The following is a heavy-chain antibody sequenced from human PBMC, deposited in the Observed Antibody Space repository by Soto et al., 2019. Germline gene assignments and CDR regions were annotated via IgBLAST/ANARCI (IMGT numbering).Heavy chain of an antibody. V-gene: IGHV3-74*01. CDR1: GFTFSSYW. D-gene: IGHD3-10*01. J-gene: IGHJ6*03. CDR2: INSDGSST. CDR3: ARDAELITMVRGVIITSSNYYYYMDV. Sequence: PGGSLRLSCAASGFTFSSYWMHWVRQAPGKGLVWVSRINSDGSSTSYADSVKGRFTISRDNAKNTLYLQMNTLSAEDTAVYYCARDAELITMVRGVIITSSNYYYYMDVWGKGTTVTVSS.